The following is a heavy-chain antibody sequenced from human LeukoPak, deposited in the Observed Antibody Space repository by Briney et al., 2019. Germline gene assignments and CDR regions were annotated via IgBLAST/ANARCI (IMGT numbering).Heavy chain of an antibody. CDR1: GFTVNSNY. CDR3: ARGGGYYAIDC. J-gene: IGHJ4*02. Sequence: GGSLRLSCAASGFTVNSNYMNWVRQAPGKGLEWVSVLYSDDTTYYAGSVRGRFTIPRDNSKNTLYLQMNSLRAEDTAVYYCARGGGYYAIDCWGQGTLVTVSS. V-gene: IGHV3-53*01. D-gene: IGHD1-26*01. CDR2: LYSDDTT.